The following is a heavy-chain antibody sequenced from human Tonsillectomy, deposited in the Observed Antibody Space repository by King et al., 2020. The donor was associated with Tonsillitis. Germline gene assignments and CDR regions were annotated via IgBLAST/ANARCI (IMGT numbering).Heavy chain of an antibody. CDR1: GYTFTGYY. V-gene: IGHV1-2*02. CDR3: ARETASQDSDSRGEY. Sequence: VQLVESGAEVKKPGASVKVSCKASGYTFTGYYMYWVRQAPGQGLEWLGWINPSSGTKSAPKFQGRITMTIDTSITTVYMELSSLTSDETAIYYCARETASQDSDSRGEYWGQGTLVTVSS. CDR2: INPSSGT. J-gene: IGHJ4*02. D-gene: IGHD2-21*02.